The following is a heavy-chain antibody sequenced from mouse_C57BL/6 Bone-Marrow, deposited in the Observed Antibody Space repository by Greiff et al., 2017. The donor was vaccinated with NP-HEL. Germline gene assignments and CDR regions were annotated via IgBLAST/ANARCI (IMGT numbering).Heavy chain of an antibody. D-gene: IGHD1-1*01. CDR3: AWMSHYYGSRYRGYFDV. CDR1: GFTFSDYG. CDR2: ISSGSSTT. Sequence: EVKLVESGGGLVKPGGSLKLSCAASGFTFSDYGMHWVRQAPEKGLEWVAYISSGSSTTYYADTVKGRFTISRDNAKNTLFLQMSSLSSVETAMNYFAWMSHYYGSRYRGYFDVWGKGTTVTVSS. V-gene: IGHV5-17*01. J-gene: IGHJ1*03.